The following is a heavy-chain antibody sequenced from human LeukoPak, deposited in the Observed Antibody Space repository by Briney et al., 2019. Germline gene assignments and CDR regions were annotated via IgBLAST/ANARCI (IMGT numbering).Heavy chain of an antibody. CDR3: AKDREGDCRSTTCYGGNDY. V-gene: IGHV3-23*01. CDR1: GFTFSRYA. CDR2: TSGSGIRT. D-gene: IGHD2-2*01. Sequence: PGGSLRLSCAASGFTFSRYAMSWVRQAPGEGLEWVSTTSGSGIRTYYADSVKGRFTVSRDNSKNTMYLQMNSLRAEDTALYYRAKDREGDCRSTTCYGGNDYWGQGTLVTVSS. J-gene: IGHJ4*02.